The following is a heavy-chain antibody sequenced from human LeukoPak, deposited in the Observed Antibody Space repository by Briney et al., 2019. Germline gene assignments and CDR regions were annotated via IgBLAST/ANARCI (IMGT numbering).Heavy chain of an antibody. CDR2: ISSSVSSM. CDR1: RFTFSEYY. V-gene: IGHV3-11*01. J-gene: IGHJ3*02. D-gene: IGHD6-19*01. CDR3: AKDRQWLANGAFDI. Sequence: PGGSLRHSCAASRFTFSEYYMSWIRQAPGKGREWVSYISSSVSSMWYADSVKGRFTISRDNAKNSLYLQMNSLRAEDTALYYCAKDRQWLANGAFDIWGQGTMVTVSS.